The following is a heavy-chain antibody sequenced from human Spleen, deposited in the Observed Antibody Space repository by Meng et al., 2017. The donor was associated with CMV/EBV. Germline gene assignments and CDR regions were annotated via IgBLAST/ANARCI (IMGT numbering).Heavy chain of an antibody. V-gene: IGHV3-43*01. J-gene: IGHJ4*02. CDR2: IGWDGDNI. D-gene: IGHD1-7*01. Sequence: GESLKISCTASGFTFDDYTMHWVRQAPGKGLEWVSFIGWDGDNIFYGDSVKGRFTISRDNSKNSLHLQMNSLRTVDTALYYCAKASGRNYDSQIDYWGQGTLVTVSS. CDR3: AKASGRNYDSQIDY. CDR1: GFTFDDYT.